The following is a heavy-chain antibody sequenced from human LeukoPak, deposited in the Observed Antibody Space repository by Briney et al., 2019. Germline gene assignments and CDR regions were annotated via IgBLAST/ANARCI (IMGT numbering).Heavy chain of an antibody. Sequence: GASVKVSCKASGGTFSSYAISWVRQAPGQGLEWMGGIIPIFGTANYAQKFQGRVTITADKSTSTAYMELSSLRSEDTAVYYCARAALYGSGSYGDYWGQGTLVTVSS. D-gene: IGHD3-10*01. V-gene: IGHV1-69*06. CDR3: ARAALYGSGSYGDY. CDR2: IIPIFGTA. J-gene: IGHJ4*02. CDR1: GGTFSSYA.